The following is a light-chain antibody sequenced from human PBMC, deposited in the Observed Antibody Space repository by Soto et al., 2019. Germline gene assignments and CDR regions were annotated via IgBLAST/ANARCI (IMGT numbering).Light chain of an antibody. CDR3: TSYTSSITYV. CDR1: SSDVGGYNY. CDR2: DVS. Sequence: QSALTQPASVSGSPGQSITISCTGTSSDVGGYNYVSWYQQHPGKAPKLMIYDVSNRPSGVSSRFSGSKSGNTASLTISGIQAEDEADYYCTSYTSSITYVFGTGTKLTVL. V-gene: IGLV2-14*01. J-gene: IGLJ1*01.